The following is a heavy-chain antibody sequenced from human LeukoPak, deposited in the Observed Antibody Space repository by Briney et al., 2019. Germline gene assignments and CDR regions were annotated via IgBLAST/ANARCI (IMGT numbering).Heavy chain of an antibody. D-gene: IGHD6-19*01. J-gene: IGHJ4*02. V-gene: IGHV3-23*01. CDR3: AKSVGGPGDPLDY. CDR2: ISGRGGST. Sequence: GGSLRLSCAASGFTFSSHAMNWVRQAPGKGVEWVSNISGRGGSTYYADSVKGRFTISRDNSKNTLYLQMNSLRAEDTAVYYCAKSVGGPGDPLDYWGQGTLVIVSA. CDR1: GFTFSSHA.